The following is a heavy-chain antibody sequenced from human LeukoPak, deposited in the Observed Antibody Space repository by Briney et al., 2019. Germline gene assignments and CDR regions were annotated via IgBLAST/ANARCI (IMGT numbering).Heavy chain of an antibody. Sequence: ASVKVSCKASGYTFTSYDINWVRQATGQGREWVGWMNPNSGNTGYAQKFQGRVTMTRNTSISTAYMELSSLRSEDTAVYYCARGRRYCSSTSCYRYWFDPWGQGTLVTVSS. CDR1: GYTFTSYD. CDR2: MNPNSGNT. J-gene: IGHJ5*02. V-gene: IGHV1-8*01. CDR3: ARGRRYCSSTSCYRYWFDP. D-gene: IGHD2-2*02.